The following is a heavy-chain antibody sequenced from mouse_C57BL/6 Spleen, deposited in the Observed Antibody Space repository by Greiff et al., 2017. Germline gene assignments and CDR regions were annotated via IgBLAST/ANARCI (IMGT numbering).Heavy chain of an antibody. CDR1: GYAFSSYW. Sequence: QVQLQQSGAELVKPGASVKISCKASGYAFSSYWMNWVKQRPGKGLEWIGQIYPGDGDTNYNGQFKGKATLTADKSSSTAYMQLSSLTSEDSAVYFCARPYSSSYGTWFAYWGQGTLVTVSA. J-gene: IGHJ3*01. D-gene: IGHD1-1*01. CDR2: IYPGDGDT. V-gene: IGHV1-80*01. CDR3: ARPYSSSYGTWFAY.